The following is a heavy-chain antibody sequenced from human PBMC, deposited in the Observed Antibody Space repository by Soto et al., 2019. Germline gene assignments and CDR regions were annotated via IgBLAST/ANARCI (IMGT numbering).Heavy chain of an antibody. D-gene: IGHD3-10*01. Sequence: ASVKVSCKASGYTFTGYYMHCVRQAPGQGLEWMGWINPNSGGTNYAQKFQGWVTMTRDTSISTAYMELSRLRSDDTAVYYCAREQLITMVRGVIPRYYYYYMDVWGKGTTVTVSS. J-gene: IGHJ6*03. CDR3: AREQLITMVRGVIPRYYYYYMDV. V-gene: IGHV1-2*04. CDR2: INPNSGGT. CDR1: GYTFTGYY.